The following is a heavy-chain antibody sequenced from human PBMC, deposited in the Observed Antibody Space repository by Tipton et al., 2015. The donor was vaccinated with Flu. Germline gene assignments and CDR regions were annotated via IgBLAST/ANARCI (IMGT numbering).Heavy chain of an antibody. V-gene: IGHV4-59*04. Sequence: TLSLTCTVSGGSISSYYWTWIRQPPGKGLEWIGNIYHGGAYYNPSLKSRVTISVDTSKGQFSLKLRSVTAADTAVYYCARLSYYDVDLKNFYFDHWGQGALVTVSS. D-gene: IGHD3-10*02. J-gene: IGHJ4*02. CDR2: IYHGGA. CDR1: GGSISSYY. CDR3: ARLSYYDVDLKNFYFDH.